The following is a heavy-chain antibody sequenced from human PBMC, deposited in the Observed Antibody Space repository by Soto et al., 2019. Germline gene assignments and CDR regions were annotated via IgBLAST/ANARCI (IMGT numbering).Heavy chain of an antibody. CDR2: IIPIFGTA. V-gene: IGHV1-69*13. CDR1: GGTFSSYA. CDR3: ATAGYSYGRARYGMDV. Sequence: SVKVSCKASGGTFSSYAISWVRQAPGQGLEWMGGIIPIFGTANYAQKFQGRVTITADESTSTAYMELSSLRSEDTAVYYSATAGYSYGRARYGMDVWGQGTTVTVSS. J-gene: IGHJ6*02. D-gene: IGHD5-18*01.